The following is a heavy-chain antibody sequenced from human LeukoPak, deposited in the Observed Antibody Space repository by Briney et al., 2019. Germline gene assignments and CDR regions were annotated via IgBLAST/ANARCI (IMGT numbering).Heavy chain of an antibody. J-gene: IGHJ4*02. V-gene: IGHV3-23*01. Sequence: GGSLRLSCAASGFAFSSYSMNWVRQAPGKGLEWVSAISGSGGSTYYADSVKGRFTVSRDNSKNTLYLQMNSLRAEDTAVYYCAKDHTTMIVVVPAPLDYWGQGTLVTVFS. D-gene: IGHD3-22*01. CDR1: GFAFSSYS. CDR3: AKDHTTMIVVVPAPLDY. CDR2: ISGSGGST.